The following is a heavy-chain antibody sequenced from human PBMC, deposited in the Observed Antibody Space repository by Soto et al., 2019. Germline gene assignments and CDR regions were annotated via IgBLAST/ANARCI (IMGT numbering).Heavy chain of an antibody. J-gene: IGHJ6*02. D-gene: IGHD2-8*01. Sequence: ASVKVSCKASGYTFTSYGISWVRQAPGQGLEWMGWISAYNGNTNYAQKLQGRVTMTTDTSTSTAYMELRSLRSDDTAVYYFAKESNDIVLKKYGMDVCGQGTTVTVSS. CDR1: GYTFTSYG. CDR2: ISAYNGNT. V-gene: IGHV1-18*01. CDR3: AKESNDIVLKKYGMDV.